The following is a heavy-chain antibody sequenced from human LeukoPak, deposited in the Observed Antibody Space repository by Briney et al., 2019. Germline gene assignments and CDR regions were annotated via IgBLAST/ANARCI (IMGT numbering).Heavy chain of an antibody. V-gene: IGHV3-30-3*01. CDR1: GFTFSSYA. D-gene: IGHD7-27*01. CDR2: ISYDGSNK. CDR3: SWGSTYFDY. Sequence: GGSLRLSCAASGFTFSSYAMHWVRQAPGKGLEWVAVISYDGSNKYYADSVKGRFTISRDNSKNTLYLQMNSLRAEDTAVYYCSWGSTYFDYWGQGTLVTVSS. J-gene: IGHJ4*02.